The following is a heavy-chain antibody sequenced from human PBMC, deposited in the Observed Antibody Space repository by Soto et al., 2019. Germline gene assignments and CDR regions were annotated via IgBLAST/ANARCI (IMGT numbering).Heavy chain of an antibody. CDR2: IHYSGSI. CDR3: AREDDGGDRDYYGLDV. D-gene: IGHD2-21*02. J-gene: IGHJ6*02. CDR1: GGSISTDHYH. Sequence: QVKLQESGPGLVRPSPTLSLTCTVSGGSISTDHYHWTWIRQPPGKGLEWIGYIHYSGSIYSNPSPQSRVTTSVDTSNNLFSLKLSSVTAADSAVYFCAREDDGGDRDYYGLDVWGQGTTVTVSS. V-gene: IGHV4-30-4*01.